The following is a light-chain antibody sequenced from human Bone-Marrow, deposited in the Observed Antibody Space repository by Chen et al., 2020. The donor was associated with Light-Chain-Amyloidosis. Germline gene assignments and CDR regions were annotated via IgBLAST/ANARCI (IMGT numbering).Light chain of an antibody. V-gene: IGKV3-15*01. CDR3: QQYNNWPGT. CDR2: GAS. Sequence: EIVMTQSPATLSVSPGERATLSCRASQSINYKLAWYQHKPGQAPRLLIYGASTRATGIPARFSGRGSGTEFTLTISSMESEDVAIYYCQQYNNWPGTFGPGTKVDIK. J-gene: IGKJ3*01. CDR1: QSINYK.